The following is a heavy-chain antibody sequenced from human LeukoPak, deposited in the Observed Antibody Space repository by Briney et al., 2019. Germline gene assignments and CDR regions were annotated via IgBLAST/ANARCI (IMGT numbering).Heavy chain of an antibody. CDR3: ARGQQWLRYYFDY. D-gene: IGHD6-19*01. CDR2: IYYNGGT. J-gene: IGHJ4*02. Sequence: ASETLSLTCTVSGGSISSYYWSWIRQPPGKGLEWIGYIYYNGGTNYNPSLKSRVTISVDTSKNQFSLKLSSVTAADTAVYYCARGQQWLRYYFDYWGQGTLVTVSS. CDR1: GGSISSYY. V-gene: IGHV4-59*12.